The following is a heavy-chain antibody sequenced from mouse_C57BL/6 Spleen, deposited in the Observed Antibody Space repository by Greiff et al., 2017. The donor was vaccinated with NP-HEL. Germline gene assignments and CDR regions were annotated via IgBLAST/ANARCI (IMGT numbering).Heavy chain of an antibody. Sequence: VQLKESGPELVKPGASVKISCKASGYSFTDYNMNWVKQSNGKSLEWIGVINPNYGTTSYNQKFKGKATLTVDQSSSTAYMQLNSLTSEDSAVYYCARANYGSSPWFAYWGQGTLVTVSA. CDR3: ARANYGSSPWFAY. V-gene: IGHV1-39*01. CDR1: GYSFTDYN. J-gene: IGHJ3*01. CDR2: INPNYGTT. D-gene: IGHD1-1*01.